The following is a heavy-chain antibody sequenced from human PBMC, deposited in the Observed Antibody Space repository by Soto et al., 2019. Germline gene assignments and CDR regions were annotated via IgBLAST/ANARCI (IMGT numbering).Heavy chain of an antibody. CDR3: AISIPGYSYGYDY. CDR2: VNGGNGDT. J-gene: IGHJ4*02. V-gene: IGHV1-3*01. Sequence: QVHLVQSAAEVKKPGASVKVSCRAYGYTCTTYSIHWVRHAPGQRLEWMGWVNGGNGDTKYSPRFEGRVTLARDTSASTAYMEVTSLRSEDTSVFYCAISIPGYSYGYDYWGQGTLVTVSS. D-gene: IGHD5-18*01. CDR1: GYTCTTYS.